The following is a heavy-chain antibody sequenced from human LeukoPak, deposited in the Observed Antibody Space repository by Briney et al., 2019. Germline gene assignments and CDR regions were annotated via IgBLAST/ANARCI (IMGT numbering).Heavy chain of an antibody. Sequence: ASGKVSCKASGYTFTSYDINWVRQATGQGLEWMGWMNPNSGNTGYAQKFQGRVTMTRNTSISTAYMELSSLRSEDTAVYYCAREGLYGLAFDIWGQGTMVTVSS. CDR1: GYTFTSYD. CDR3: AREGLYGLAFDI. J-gene: IGHJ3*02. D-gene: IGHD2-8*01. CDR2: MNPNSGNT. V-gene: IGHV1-8*01.